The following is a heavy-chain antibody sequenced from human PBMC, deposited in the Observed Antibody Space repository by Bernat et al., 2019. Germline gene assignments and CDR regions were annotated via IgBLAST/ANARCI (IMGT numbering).Heavy chain of an antibody. CDR2: IRYDGSNK. J-gene: IGHJ4*02. D-gene: IGHD1-26*01. V-gene: IGHV3-30*02. CDR3: AKDGGSYYVDDY. Sequence: QVQLVESGGGVVQPGGFLRLSCAASGFTFSSYGMHWVRQAPGKGLEWVAFIRYDGSNKYYADSVKGRFTISRDNSKNTLYLQMNSLRAEDTAVYYCAKDGGSYYVDDYWGQGTLVTVSS. CDR1: GFTFSSYG.